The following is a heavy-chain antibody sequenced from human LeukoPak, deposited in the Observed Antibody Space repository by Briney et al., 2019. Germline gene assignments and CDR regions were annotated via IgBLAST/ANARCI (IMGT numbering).Heavy chain of an antibody. J-gene: IGHJ4*02. V-gene: IGHV4-59*01. CDR3: ARGYYDSSGYSLPFDY. CDR2: IYYSGST. Sequence: PPETLSLTCTVSGGSISSYYWSWIRQPPGKGLEWIGYIYYSGSTNYNPSLKSRVTISVDTSKNQFSLKLSSVTAADTAVYYCARGYYDSSGYSLPFDYWGQGTLVTVSS. CDR1: GGSISSYY. D-gene: IGHD3-22*01.